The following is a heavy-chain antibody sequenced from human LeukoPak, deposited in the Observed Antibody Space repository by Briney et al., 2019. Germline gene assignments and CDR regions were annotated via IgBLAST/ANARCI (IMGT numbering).Heavy chain of an antibody. V-gene: IGHV1-24*01. D-gene: IGHD6-13*01. CDR2: FDPEDGET. CDR1: GYTLTELS. CDR3: ATVAAAGDYYFDY. J-gene: IGHJ4*02. Sequence: ASVKVSCKVSGYTLTELSMHWVRRAPGKGREWMGGFDPEDGETIYAQKFQGRVTMTEDTSTDTAYMELSSLRSEDTAVYYCATVAAAGDYYFDYWGQGTLVTVSS.